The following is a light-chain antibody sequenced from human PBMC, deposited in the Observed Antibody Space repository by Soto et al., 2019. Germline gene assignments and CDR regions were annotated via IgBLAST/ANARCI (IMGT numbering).Light chain of an antibody. J-gene: IGLJ3*02. V-gene: IGLV2-23*03. CDR3: CSYANYNTFVV. CDR1: SGEVGTYNL. CDR2: GGN. Sequence: QSALTQPASVSGSPGQAITVSCTGSSGEVGTYNLVSWYQQHPGKAPKLIIYGGNKRPSGVSDRFSGSQSGATASLTISGLQTEDEADYYCCSYANYNTFVVFGGGTKVTVL.